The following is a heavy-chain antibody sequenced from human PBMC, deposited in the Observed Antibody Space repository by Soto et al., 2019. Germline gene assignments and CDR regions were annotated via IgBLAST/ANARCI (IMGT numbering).Heavy chain of an antibody. J-gene: IGHJ4*01. D-gene: IGHD6-13*01. CDR3: GYTEAAAGCFDY. Sequence: QITLKESGPTVVKPTQTLTLTCTFSGFSLSTSGVGVGWIRQPPGKALEWLGRIYWDDDKRYSPSLKSRLTISQDTSKDQVVLTMTNLNSVDTATYDCGYTEAAAGCFDYWGHGTLVSVFS. CDR2: IYWDDDK. CDR1: GFSLSTSGVG. V-gene: IGHV2-5*02.